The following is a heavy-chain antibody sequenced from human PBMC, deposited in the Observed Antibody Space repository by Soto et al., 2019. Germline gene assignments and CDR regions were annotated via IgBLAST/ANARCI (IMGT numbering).Heavy chain of an antibody. CDR3: ARDRANGGYNWFDP. V-gene: IGHV3-30-3*01. Sequence: PGGSLRLSCAASGFTFSSYAMHWVRLAPGKGQEWVAVISYDGSNKYYADSVMGRFTISRDNSKNTLYLQMNSLRAEDTAVYYCARDRANGGYNWFDPWGQGTLVTVSS. D-gene: IGHD6-25*01. J-gene: IGHJ5*02. CDR1: GFTFSSYA. CDR2: ISYDGSNK.